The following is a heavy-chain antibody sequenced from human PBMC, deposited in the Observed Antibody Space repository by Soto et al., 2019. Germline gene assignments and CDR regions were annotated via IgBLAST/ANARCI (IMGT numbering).Heavy chain of an antibody. D-gene: IGHD3-22*01. V-gene: IGHV4-34*01. Sequence: PSETLSLTCAVYGGSFSGYYWSWIRQPPGEGLEWIGEINHSGSTNYHPSLKSRVTISVDTSKNQFSLKLSSVTAADTAVCYCARGPAARYMIVVVSPFDYWGQGTLVTVSS. J-gene: IGHJ4*02. CDR1: GGSFSGYY. CDR3: ARGPAARYMIVVVSPFDY. CDR2: INHSGST.